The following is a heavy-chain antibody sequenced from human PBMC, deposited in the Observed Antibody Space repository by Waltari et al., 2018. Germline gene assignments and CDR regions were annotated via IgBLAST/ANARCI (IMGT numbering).Heavy chain of an antibody. CDR3: ARSPIRAWGPHFGWLPYFDY. J-gene: IGHJ4*02. Sequence: QVQLVESGGGVVQPGRSLRLSCAASGFTFSSYAMHWVRQAPGKGLEWVAVISYDGSNKYYADSVKGRFTISRDNSKNTLYLQMNSLRAEDTAVYYCARSPIRAWGPHFGWLPYFDYWGQGTLVTVSS. CDR1: GFTFSSYA. CDR2: ISYDGSNK. D-gene: IGHD3-22*01. V-gene: IGHV3-30-3*01.